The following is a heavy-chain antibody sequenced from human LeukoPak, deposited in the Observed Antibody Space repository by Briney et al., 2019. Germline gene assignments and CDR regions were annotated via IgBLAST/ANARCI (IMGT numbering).Heavy chain of an antibody. CDR1: GYTFTSYG. D-gene: IGHD2-15*01. CDR3: AREGRYCSGGSCNYFDY. Sequence: ASVKVSCKASGYTFTSYGISWVRQAPGQGLEWMGWISAYNGNTNYAQKLQGRVTMTTDTSTSTAYMELRSLRSDDTAVYYCAREGRYCSGGSCNYFDYWGQGTLVTVSS. CDR2: ISAYNGNT. J-gene: IGHJ4*02. V-gene: IGHV1-18*01.